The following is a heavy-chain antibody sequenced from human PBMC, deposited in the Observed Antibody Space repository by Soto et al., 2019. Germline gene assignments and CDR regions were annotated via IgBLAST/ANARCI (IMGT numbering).Heavy chain of an antibody. CDR1: GFTFSSFW. V-gene: IGHV3-7*01. Sequence: GGSLRLSCAASGFTFSSFWMTWVRQAPGKGLEWVANIKQDGSKKYYVDSVKGRFTISRDNAKNSLYLQMNSLRAEDTAVYYCAKRVWYFDLWGRGTLVTVSS. CDR3: AKRVWYFDL. J-gene: IGHJ2*01. CDR2: IKQDGSKK.